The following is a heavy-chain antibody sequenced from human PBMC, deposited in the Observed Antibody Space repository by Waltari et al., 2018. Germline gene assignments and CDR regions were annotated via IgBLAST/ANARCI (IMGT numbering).Heavy chain of an antibody. V-gene: IGHV4-34*01. Sequence: QVQLNQWGAGVLKPSETLSLTFAVYGESFSDHFWTWIRQPPGQGLEWIGQMNHRGSGTYNPSLKNRVTISVDTSMNQFSLMMTSLTAADTAVYYCARAPSFHYGVFSVPLTLDYWSQGTMVFVSS. D-gene: IGHD4-17*01. CDR1: GESFSDHF. J-gene: IGHJ3*01. CDR3: ARAPSFHYGVFSVPLTLDY. CDR2: MNHRGSG.